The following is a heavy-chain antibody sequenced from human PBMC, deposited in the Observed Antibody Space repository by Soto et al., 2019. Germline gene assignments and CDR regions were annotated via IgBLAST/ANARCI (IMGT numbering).Heavy chain of an antibody. D-gene: IGHD3-10*01. CDR3: ATGGLVYYGAGSDLDYYYGMDV. V-gene: IGHV1-69*13. CDR1: GGTFSSYA. Sequence: SVKVSCKASGGTFSSYAISWVRQAPGQGREWLGGIIPIFGTANYAQKFQGRVTITADESTSTAYMELRSLRSEDTAVYYWATGGLVYYGAGSDLDYYYGMDVWGQGTTVTVSS. J-gene: IGHJ6*01. CDR2: IIPIFGTA.